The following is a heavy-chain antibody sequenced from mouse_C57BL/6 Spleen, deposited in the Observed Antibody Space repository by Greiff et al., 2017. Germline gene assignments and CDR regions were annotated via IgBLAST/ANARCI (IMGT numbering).Heavy chain of an antibody. CDR2: IHPNSGST. J-gene: IGHJ4*01. CDR1: GYTFTSYW. CDR3: ARCGYWSYAMDY. D-gene: IGHD2-3*01. Sequence: QVQLQQPGAELVKPGASVKLSCKASGYTFTSYWMNWVKQRPGQGLEWIGMIHPNSGSTNYNEKFKSKATLTVDKSSSTAYMPLSSLTSEDSAFXYCARCGYWSYAMDYWGQGTSVTVSS. V-gene: IGHV1-64*01.